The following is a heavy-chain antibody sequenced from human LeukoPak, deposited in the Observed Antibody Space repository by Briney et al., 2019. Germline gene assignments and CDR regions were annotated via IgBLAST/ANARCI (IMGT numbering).Heavy chain of an antibody. CDR1: GFTFSNYG. Sequence: TGRSLRLSCAASGFTFSNYGMHWGRQAPGKGLEWVAIIWYDGSNKYYADSVKGRFTISRDNSKNTLYLQMKSLRAEDTAVYYCAKDRDTAMEIDYWGQGTLVTVSS. CDR3: AKDRDTAMEIDY. D-gene: IGHD5-18*01. V-gene: IGHV3-33*06. CDR2: IWYDGSNK. J-gene: IGHJ4*02.